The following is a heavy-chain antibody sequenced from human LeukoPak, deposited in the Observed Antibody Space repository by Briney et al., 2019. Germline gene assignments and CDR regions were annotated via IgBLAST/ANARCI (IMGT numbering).Heavy chain of an antibody. J-gene: IGHJ2*01. V-gene: IGHV4-31*03. CDR1: GGSISSGGYY. CDR2: IYYSGST. Sequence: SQTLSLTCTVSGGSISSGGYYWSWIRQHPGKGLEWIGYIYYSGSTYYNPSLKSRVTISVDTSKNQFSLKLSSVTAADTAVYYCARKYYYDSSGYYYAHWYFDLWGRGTLVTVSS. D-gene: IGHD3-22*01. CDR3: ARKYYYDSSGYYYAHWYFDL.